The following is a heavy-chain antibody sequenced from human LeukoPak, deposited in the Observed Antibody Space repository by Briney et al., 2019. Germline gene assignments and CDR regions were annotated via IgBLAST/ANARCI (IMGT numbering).Heavy chain of an antibody. CDR1: GGSISSSNW. Sequence: SETLSLTCAVSGGSISSSNWWSWVRQPPGKGLEWIGEISHSGITNYNPSLKSQVTISVDTSKNQFSLKLSSVTAADTAVYYCARRRDGSTYWYFDLWGRGTLVTVSS. V-gene: IGHV4-4*02. J-gene: IGHJ2*01. D-gene: IGHD1-7*01. CDR3: ARRRDGSTYWYFDL. CDR2: ISHSGIT.